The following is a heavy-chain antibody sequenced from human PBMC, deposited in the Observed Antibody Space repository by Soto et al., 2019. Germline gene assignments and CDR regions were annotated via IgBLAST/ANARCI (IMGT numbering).Heavy chain of an antibody. CDR1: GFTFSSYA. CDR3: APGYSYGSYFDY. V-gene: IGHV3-30-3*01. J-gene: IGHJ4*02. CDR2: ISYDGSNK. Sequence: QVQLVESGGGVVQPGRSLRLSCAASGFTFSSYAMHWVRKAPGKGLEWVAVISYDGSNKYYADSVKGRFTISRDNSKNTLYLQMNSLRAEDTAVYYCAPGYSYGSYFDYWGQGTLVTVSS. D-gene: IGHD5-18*01.